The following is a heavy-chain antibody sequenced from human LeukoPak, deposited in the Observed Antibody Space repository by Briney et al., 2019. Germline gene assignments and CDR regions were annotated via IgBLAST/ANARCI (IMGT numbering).Heavy chain of an antibody. CDR3: ARDSAYYYDSSGYYPAFDI. CDR1: GGSISSSSYY. V-gene: IGHV4-61*02. Sequence: PSETLSLTCTVSGGSISSSSYYWGWIRQPAGKGLEWIGRIYTSGSTNYNPSLKSRVTMSVDTSKNQFSLKLSSVTAADTAVYYCARDSAYYYDSSGYYPAFDIWGQGTMVTVSS. J-gene: IGHJ3*02. CDR2: IYTSGST. D-gene: IGHD3-22*01.